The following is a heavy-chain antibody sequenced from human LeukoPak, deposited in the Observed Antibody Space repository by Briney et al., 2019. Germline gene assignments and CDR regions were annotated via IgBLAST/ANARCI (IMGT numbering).Heavy chain of an antibody. CDR1: GGSISTYY. CDR2: VYYSGST. D-gene: IGHD2-21*02. CDR3: ARDLCGGDCYTANYWYFDL. Sequence: SETLSLTCSVSGGSISTYYWSWIRQPPGKGLEWVGYVYYSGSTNYNPSLKSRLTISVDTSKNQFSLKLSSVTAADTAVYYCARDLCGGDCYTANYWYFDLWGRGTLVTVSS. J-gene: IGHJ2*01. V-gene: IGHV4-59*01.